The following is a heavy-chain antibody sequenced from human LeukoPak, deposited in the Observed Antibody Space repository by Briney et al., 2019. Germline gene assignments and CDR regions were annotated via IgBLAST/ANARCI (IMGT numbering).Heavy chain of an antibody. CDR1: GGSISSYY. CDR2: VYYSGST. Sequence: SETLSLTCTVSGGSISSYYWSWIRQSPGKGLEWIGYVYYSGSTNYNPSLKSRVTISVDTSKNQFTLKLSSVTAADTAGYYCARSLPDYYGSGNSYYYYMHVWGKGTTVTVSS. CDR3: ARSLPDYYGSGNSYYYYMHV. D-gene: IGHD3-10*01. J-gene: IGHJ6*03. V-gene: IGHV4-59*01.